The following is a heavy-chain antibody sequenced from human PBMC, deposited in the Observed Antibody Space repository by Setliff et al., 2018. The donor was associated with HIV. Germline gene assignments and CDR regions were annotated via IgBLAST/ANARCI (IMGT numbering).Heavy chain of an antibody. CDR1: GGSISSYY. CDR2: IYSSGST. D-gene: IGHD2-2*01. V-gene: IGHV4-4*07. Sequence: PSETLSLTCTVSGGSISSYYGSWIRQSAGKGLEWIGRIYSSGSTNYNPSLKSRVTMSVDTSKNQFSLRLSSVTAADTAVYYCAREVRVVLPAAASGNYCYYYMDVWGKGTTVTVSS. J-gene: IGHJ6*03. CDR3: AREVRVVLPAAASGNYCYYYMDV.